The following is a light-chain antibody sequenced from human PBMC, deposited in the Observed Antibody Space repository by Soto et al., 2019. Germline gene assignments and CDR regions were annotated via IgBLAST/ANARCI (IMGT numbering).Light chain of an antibody. CDR2: EGS. CDR1: SSDVGSYNL. J-gene: IGLJ2*01. CDR3: YSYAGSGTLV. Sequence: QSALTQPASVSGSPGQSITISCTGISSDVGSYNLVSWYQQHPGKAPKLMIYEGSKRPSGVSNRFSGSKSGNTASLTISGLQAEDEADYYCYSYAGSGTLVFGGGTKVTVL. V-gene: IGLV2-23*01.